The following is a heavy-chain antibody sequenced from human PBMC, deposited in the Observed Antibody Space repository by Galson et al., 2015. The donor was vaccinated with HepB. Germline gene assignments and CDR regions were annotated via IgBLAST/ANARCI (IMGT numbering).Heavy chain of an antibody. D-gene: IGHD3-9*01. J-gene: IGHJ4*02. V-gene: IGHV1-18*01. Sequence: SVKVSCKASSYTFNKYGISWVRQAPGQGLEWMGWISTKRGNTKHAQNFQGRVTMTTETSTNTAYMELRSLRSADTAVYYCARDVDWALDYWGQGTLVTVSS. CDR2: ISTKRGNT. CDR1: SYTFNKYG. CDR3: ARDVDWALDY.